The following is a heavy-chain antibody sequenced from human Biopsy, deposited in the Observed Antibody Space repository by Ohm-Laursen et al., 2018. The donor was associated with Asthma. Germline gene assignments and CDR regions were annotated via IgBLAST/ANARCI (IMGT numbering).Heavy chain of an antibody. CDR3: AKDVFPGWELRRGPDY. J-gene: IGHJ4*02. D-gene: IGHD1-26*01. Sequence: SLRLSCSASGFTFSNYGMHWVRQAPGKGLDWVAVISFDGSNKNYTDSVKGRFTIPRDNSRNTLHLQMNSLRAEDTAVYYCAKDVFPGWELRRGPDYWGQGTLVTVSA. CDR1: GFTFSNYG. V-gene: IGHV3-30*18. CDR2: ISFDGSNK.